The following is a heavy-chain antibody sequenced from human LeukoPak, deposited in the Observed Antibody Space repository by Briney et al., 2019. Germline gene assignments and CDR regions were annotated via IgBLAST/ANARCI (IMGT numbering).Heavy chain of an antibody. CDR1: GFTFSTYG. V-gene: IGHV3-30*02. J-gene: IGHJ4*02. D-gene: IGHD3-10*01. Sequence: GGSLRLSCAASGFTFSTYGMHWVRQAPGKGLEWVACIRYDGSNKYYADSVKGRFTISRDNSKNTLYLQMNSLRAEDTAVYYCAKDQREYYYGSGSYSDYWGQGTLVTVSS. CDR3: AKDQREYYYGSGSYSDY. CDR2: IRYDGSNK.